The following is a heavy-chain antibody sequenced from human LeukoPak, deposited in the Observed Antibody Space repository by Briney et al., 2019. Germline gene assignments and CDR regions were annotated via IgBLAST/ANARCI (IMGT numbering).Heavy chain of an antibody. Sequence: GASVKVSCKASGGTFSSYAISWVRQAPGQGLEWMGGIIPIFGTANYAQKFQGRVTMTRDMSTSTVYMELSSLRSEDTAVYYCARLGTTVVTPYYYFDYWGQGTLVTVSS. CDR2: IIPIFGTA. D-gene: IGHD4-23*01. J-gene: IGHJ4*02. V-gene: IGHV1-69*05. CDR3: ARLGTTVVTPYYYFDY. CDR1: GGTFSSYA.